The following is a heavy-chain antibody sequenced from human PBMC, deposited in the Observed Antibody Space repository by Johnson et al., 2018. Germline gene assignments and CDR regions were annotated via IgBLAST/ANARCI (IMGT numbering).Heavy chain of an antibody. CDR2: ISNDGSNK. CDR1: GFTFSSHL. Sequence: QVQLVESGGGVVQPGRSLRLSCAASGFTFSSHLMHWVRQAPGKGLEWVAVISNDGSNKYYSDSVKGRFTISRDNSKNTLYLQMNSLRAEDTAVYYCASEMGIIRANYYYYGMDVWGQGTTVTVSS. CDR3: ASEMGIIRANYYYYGMDV. J-gene: IGHJ6*02. V-gene: IGHV3-30*03. D-gene: IGHD3-3*01.